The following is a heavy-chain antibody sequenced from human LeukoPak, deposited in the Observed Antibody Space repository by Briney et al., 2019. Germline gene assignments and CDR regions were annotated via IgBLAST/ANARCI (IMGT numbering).Heavy chain of an antibody. CDR1: GYTLTELS. CDR3: ATDRRYYGSGSYYRPFFDY. Sequence: GASVKVSCKVSGYTLTELSMHWVRQAPGKGLEWMGGFDPEDGETIYAQKFQGRVTMTEDTSTDTAYMELSSLRSEDTAVYYCATDRRYYGSGSYYRPFFDYWGQGTLVTVSS. J-gene: IGHJ4*02. D-gene: IGHD3-10*01. V-gene: IGHV1-24*01. CDR2: FDPEDGET.